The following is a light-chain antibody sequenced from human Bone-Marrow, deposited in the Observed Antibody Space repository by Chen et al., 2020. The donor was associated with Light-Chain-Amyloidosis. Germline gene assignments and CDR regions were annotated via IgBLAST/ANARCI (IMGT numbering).Light chain of an antibody. CDR2: DDK. V-gene: IGLV3-21*02. CDR3: QVWDRSSDRPV. CDR1: NIGSTS. Sequence: SYVLTQPSSVSVAPGQTATIACGGNNIGSTSVHWYQQTPGQAPLLVRYDDKDRPSGVPGRLSGSNSGNTATLTISRVEAGDEADYYCQVWDRSSDRPVFGGGTKLTVL. J-gene: IGLJ3*02.